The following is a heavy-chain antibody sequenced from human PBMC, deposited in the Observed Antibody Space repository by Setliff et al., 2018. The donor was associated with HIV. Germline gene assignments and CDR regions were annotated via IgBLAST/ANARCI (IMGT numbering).Heavy chain of an antibody. V-gene: IGHV1-69*13. CDR3: GRGVLYGLSEY. J-gene: IGHJ4*02. Sequence: ASVKVSCKASGDIPRHYGFNWVRQAPGQGLEWVGSVIPVFGEPHYAQRFQGRVTITADRSSNTAYMEIMSLRSDDTATYYCGRGVLYGLSEYWGPGSLVTSPQ. CDR2: VIPVFGEP. D-gene: IGHD3-10*01. CDR1: GDIPRHYG.